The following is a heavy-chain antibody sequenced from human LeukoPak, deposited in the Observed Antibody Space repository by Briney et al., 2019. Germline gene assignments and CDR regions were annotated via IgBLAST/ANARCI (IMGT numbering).Heavy chain of an antibody. CDR3: ARDGDITPTDV. V-gene: IGHV3-33*01. J-gene: IGHJ6*02. Sequence: GRSLRLSCAASGFIFSSYGMHWVRQAPGKGLEWVAVIWYDGSNKYYADSVKGRLTISRDNSKNTLYLQMNSLRAEDTAVYYCARDGDITPTDVWGQGTTVTVSS. CDR2: IWYDGSNK. CDR1: GFIFSSYG. D-gene: IGHD2-15*01.